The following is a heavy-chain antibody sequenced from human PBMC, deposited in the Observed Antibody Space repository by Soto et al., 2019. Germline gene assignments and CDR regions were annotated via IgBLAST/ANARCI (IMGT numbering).Heavy chain of an antibody. D-gene: IGHD6-6*01. CDR3: ARGREAARLYYYYYMDV. Sequence: ASVKVSCKASGGTFSSYAISWVRQAPGQGLEWMGGIIPIFGTANYAQKFQGRVTITADESTSTAYMELSSLRSEDTAVYYCARGREAARLYYYYYMDVWGQGTTVTVSS. CDR2: IIPIFGTA. CDR1: GGTFSSYA. J-gene: IGHJ6*03. V-gene: IGHV1-69*13.